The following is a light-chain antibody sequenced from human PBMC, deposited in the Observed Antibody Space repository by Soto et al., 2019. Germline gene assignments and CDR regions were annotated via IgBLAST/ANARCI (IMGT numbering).Light chain of an antibody. Sequence: QSALTQPASVSGSPGQSITISCTGTSSDVGGYNYVSWYQQHPGKAPKLMIYDVSNRPSGVSNRFSGSKSGNTVSLTISGLQDEDEADYYCSSYTSSSTLVVFGGGTKLTVL. CDR3: SSYTSSSTLVV. CDR1: SSDVGGYNY. J-gene: IGLJ2*01. V-gene: IGLV2-14*01. CDR2: DVS.